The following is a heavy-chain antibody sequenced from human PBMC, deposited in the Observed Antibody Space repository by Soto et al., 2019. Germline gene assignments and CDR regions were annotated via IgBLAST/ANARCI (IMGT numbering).Heavy chain of an antibody. V-gene: IGHV4-31*01. D-gene: IGHD6-19*01. CDR2: IYYSGST. CDR3: ARDQGYSSGWGSDAFDI. Sequence: SETLSLTCTVSGGSISSGGYYWSWIRQHPGKGLERMGYIYYSGSTYYNTYLKSQVTISIDKPKNQHSQTMSTDTGTDTTVNYCARDQGYSSGWGSDAFDIWGQGTMVT. J-gene: IGHJ3*02. CDR1: GGSISSGGYY.